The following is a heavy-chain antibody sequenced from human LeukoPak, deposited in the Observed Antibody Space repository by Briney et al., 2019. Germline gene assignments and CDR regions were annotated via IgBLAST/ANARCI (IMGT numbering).Heavy chain of an antibody. D-gene: IGHD5-18*01. CDR1: GGSFSGYY. CDR2: INHSGST. J-gene: IGHJ4*02. V-gene: IGHV4-34*01. CDR3: ASRRGYSYGYVDY. Sequence: SETLSLTCAVYGGSFSGYYWSWIRQPPGKGLEWIGEINHSGSTNYNPSLKSRVTISVDTSKNQFSLKLSSVTAADTAVYYCASRRGYSYGYVDYWGQGTLVTVSS.